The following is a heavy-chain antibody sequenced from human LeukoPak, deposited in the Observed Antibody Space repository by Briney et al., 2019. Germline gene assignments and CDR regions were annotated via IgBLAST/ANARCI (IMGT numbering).Heavy chain of an antibody. V-gene: IGHV3-23*01. CDR2: ISGSGGST. Sequence: GGSLRLSCAASGFTFSSYAMSWVRQAPGKGLEWVSAISGSGGSTYYADSVKGRFTISRDNSKNTLYLQMNSLRAEDTAVYYCAKGRHGVVTQSSYSDYWGQGTLVTVSS. J-gene: IGHJ4*02. D-gene: IGHD3-3*01. CDR3: AKGRHGVVTQSSYSDY. CDR1: GFTFSSYA.